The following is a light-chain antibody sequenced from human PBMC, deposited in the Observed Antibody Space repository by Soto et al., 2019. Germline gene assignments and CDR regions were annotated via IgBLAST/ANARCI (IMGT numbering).Light chain of an antibody. CDR2: EVS. CDR1: SSDIGAYNY. J-gene: IGLJ1*01. Sequence: QSALTQSASVSGSPGQSITISCTGTSSDIGAYNYVSWYQQHPGKAHKLMIYEVSKRPSGVSNRFSGSKSGNTASLTISGLQAEDEADYYFSSYTGSSTPYVFGTGTKVTVL. V-gene: IGLV2-14*01. CDR3: SSYTGSSTPYV.